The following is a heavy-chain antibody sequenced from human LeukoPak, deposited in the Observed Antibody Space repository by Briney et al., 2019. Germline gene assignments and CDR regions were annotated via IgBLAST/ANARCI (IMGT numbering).Heavy chain of an antibody. Sequence: ASVKVSCKASGYTFTGYYMHWVRQAPGQGLEWMGWINPNSGGTNYAQKFQGRVTMTRDTSISTAYMELRSLRSDDTAVYYCARDHYGSGSYYNVGSRYWGQGTLVTVSS. V-gene: IGHV1-2*02. D-gene: IGHD3-10*01. CDR2: INPNSGGT. CDR3: ARDHYGSGSYYNVGSRY. CDR1: GYTFTGYY. J-gene: IGHJ4*02.